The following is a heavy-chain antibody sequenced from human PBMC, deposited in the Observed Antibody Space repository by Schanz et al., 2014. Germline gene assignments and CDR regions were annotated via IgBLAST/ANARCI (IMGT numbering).Heavy chain of an antibody. V-gene: IGHV4-34*02. J-gene: IGHJ4*02. Sequence: QVQLQQWGAGLLKPSETLSLTCAVYGGSFSSNYWSWIRQPPGKGLEWIGEINQDGTTNYNPSLKMRLTMSVHTSKNQITLKLRSVTAADTAVYYCARQFYDILTGYWFPCYFDYWGQGTLVTVSS. CDR3: ARQFYDILTGYWFPCYFDY. D-gene: IGHD3-9*01. CDR1: GGSFSSNY. CDR2: INQDGTT.